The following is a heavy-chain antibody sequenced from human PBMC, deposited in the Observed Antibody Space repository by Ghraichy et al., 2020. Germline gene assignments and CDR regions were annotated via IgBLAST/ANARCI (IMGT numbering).Heavy chain of an antibody. CDR2: ISSSSSYI. V-gene: IGHV3-21*01. CDR3: ARWVGAEAFDI. J-gene: IGHJ3*02. D-gene: IGHD1-26*01. CDR1: GFTFSSYS. Sequence: GGSLRLSCAASGFTFSSYSMNWVRQAPGKGLEWVSSISSSSSYIYYADSVKGRFTISRDNAKNSLYLQMNSLRAEDTAVYYCARWVGAEAFDIWGQGTMVTVSS.